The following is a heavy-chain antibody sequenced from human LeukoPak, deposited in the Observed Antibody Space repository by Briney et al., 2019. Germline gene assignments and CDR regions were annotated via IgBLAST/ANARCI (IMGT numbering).Heavy chain of an antibody. CDR2: ISYDGSNK. Sequence: GGSLRLSCAASGFTFSSYGMHWVRQAPGKGLEWVAVISYDGSNKYYADSVKSRFTISRDNSKNTLYLQMNSLRAEDTAVYYCAKDIAARPRAVDYWGQGTLVTVSS. J-gene: IGHJ4*02. D-gene: IGHD6-6*01. V-gene: IGHV3-30*18. CDR1: GFTFSSYG. CDR3: AKDIAARPRAVDY.